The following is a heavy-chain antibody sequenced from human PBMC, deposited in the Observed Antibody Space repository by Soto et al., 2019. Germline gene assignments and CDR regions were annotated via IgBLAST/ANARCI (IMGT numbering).Heavy chain of an antibody. D-gene: IGHD3-3*01. CDR2: IIPIFGTA. Sequence: SVKISCKASGGTFSSYAISWVRQASGQGLEWMGGIIPIFGTANYAQKFQGRVTITADKSTSTAYMELSSLRSEDTAVYYCARDRWALRFLAWLSEFDPWGQGTLGAVAS. J-gene: IGHJ5*02. CDR1: GGTFSSYA. CDR3: ARDRWALRFLAWLSEFDP. V-gene: IGHV1-69*06.